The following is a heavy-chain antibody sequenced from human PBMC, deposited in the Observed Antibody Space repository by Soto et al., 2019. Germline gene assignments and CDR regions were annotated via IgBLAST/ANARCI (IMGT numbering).Heavy chain of an antibody. D-gene: IGHD1-26*01. CDR2: IHPSGQPI. J-gene: IGHJ3*01. CDR1: GFTFSSSE. V-gene: IGHV3-48*03. Sequence: GGSLRLSCAVSGFTFSSSEMYWVRQAPGKGLEWISYIHPSGQPIFYADSVKGRFTISRDNANNSLFLQMNSLRAEDTAVYYCARRASRWGQGAMVTVSS. CDR3: ARRASR.